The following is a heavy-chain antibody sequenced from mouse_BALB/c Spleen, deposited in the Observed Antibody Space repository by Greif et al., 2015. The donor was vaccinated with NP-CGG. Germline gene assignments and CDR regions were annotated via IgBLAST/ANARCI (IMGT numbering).Heavy chain of an antibody. Sequence: EVKLMESGGGLVKPGGSLKLPCAASGFTFSDYYMYWVRQTPEKRLEWVATISDGGSYTYYPDSVKGRFTISRDNAKNNLYLQMSSLKSEDTAMYYCARDGVTGTGFDYWGQGTTLTVSS. CDR2: ISDGGSYT. CDR3: ARDGVTGTGFDY. D-gene: IGHD4-1*01. CDR1: GFTFSDYY. J-gene: IGHJ2*01. V-gene: IGHV5-4*02.